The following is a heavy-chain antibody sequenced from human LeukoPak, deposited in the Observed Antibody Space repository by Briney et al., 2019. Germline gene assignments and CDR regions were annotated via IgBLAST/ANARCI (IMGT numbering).Heavy chain of an antibody. CDR2: VYTSGST. J-gene: IGHJ4*02. Sequence: SETLSLTCTVSGGSISSGTYYWTWVRQPAGKGLEWIGRVYTSGSTNYNPSLKSRVTISVDTSKNQFSLKLSSVTAADTAVYYCARVGLAFDYWGQGTLVTVSS. CDR3: ARVGLAFDY. D-gene: IGHD6-19*01. V-gene: IGHV4-61*02. CDR1: GGSISSGTYY.